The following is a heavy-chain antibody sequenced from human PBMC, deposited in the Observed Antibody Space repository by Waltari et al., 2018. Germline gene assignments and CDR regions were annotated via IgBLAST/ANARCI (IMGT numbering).Heavy chain of an antibody. D-gene: IGHD5-12*01. CDR3: ARGTSGYDHPAYNWFDP. Sequence: QVQLQESGPGLVKPSETLSLTCTVSGGSISSYYWSWIRQPPGKGLEWIGYIYYSGSPISSPVLTSGVTMSVDSSQNPFSLKLSSVTAADTAVYYCARGTSGYDHPAYNWFDPWGQGTLVTVSS. J-gene: IGHJ5*02. CDR1: GGSISSYY. V-gene: IGHV4-59*01. CDR2: IYYSGSP.